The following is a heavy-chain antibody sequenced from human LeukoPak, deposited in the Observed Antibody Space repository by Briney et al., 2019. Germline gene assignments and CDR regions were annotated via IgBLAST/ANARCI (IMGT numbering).Heavy chain of an antibody. CDR3: AIVLNDEVSSGYYPQ. Sequence: ASVKVSCKASGYTLTRYYLHWVRQPPGQGLEWMGWINPNSGGTNYAQKFQGRVTMTRDTSISTAYMELSRLRADYTAVCYCAIVLNDEVSSGYYPQGGQGTLVTVSS. V-gene: IGHV1-2*02. CDR1: GYTLTRYY. CDR2: INPNSGGT. D-gene: IGHD3-22*01. J-gene: IGHJ4*02.